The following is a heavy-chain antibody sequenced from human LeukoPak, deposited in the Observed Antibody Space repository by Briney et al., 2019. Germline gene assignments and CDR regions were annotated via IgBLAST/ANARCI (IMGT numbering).Heavy chain of an antibody. CDR1: DGSVSSYY. CDR2: FYFIGTT. J-gene: IGHJ3*02. CDR3: ARHPPRESRGNAFDI. Sequence: PSETLSLTCTVSDGSVSSYYWSWIRQPPGEGLEWIGYFYFIGTTNYNPSLKSRVAISVDTSKNQFSRRLSSVTAADTALYYCARHPPRESRGNAFDIWGQGAVVTVSS. V-gene: IGHV4-59*08. D-gene: IGHD5-24*01.